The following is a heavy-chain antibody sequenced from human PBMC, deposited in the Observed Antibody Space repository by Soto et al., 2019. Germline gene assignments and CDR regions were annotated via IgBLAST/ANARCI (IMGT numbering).Heavy chain of an antibody. CDR2: VNWDGDTT. V-gene: IGHV3-43D*04. CDR3: AKGATVTTHYQYYGMDV. D-gene: IGHD4-17*01. CDR1: GFTFDDFA. J-gene: IGHJ6*02. Sequence: GGSLRLSCAASGFTFDDFAMCWVRQVPGKGLEWISLVNWDGDTTFYADSVKGRFIISRDNSKNSVYLQMNSLRSEDSAMYYCAKGATVTTHYQYYGMDVWGQGTTVTVSS.